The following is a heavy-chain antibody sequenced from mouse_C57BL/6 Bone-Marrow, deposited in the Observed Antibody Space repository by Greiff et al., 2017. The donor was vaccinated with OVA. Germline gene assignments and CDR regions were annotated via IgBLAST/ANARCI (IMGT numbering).Heavy chain of an antibody. CDR1: GFTFSDYY. J-gene: IGHJ3*01. V-gene: IGHV5-12*01. D-gene: IGHD2-2*01. Sequence: EVKLVESGGGLVQPGGSLKLSCAASGFTFSDYYMYGVRQTPEKRLEWVAYISNGGGSTYYPDTVKGRFTISRDNAKNTLYLQMSRLKSEDTAMYYCARRGYGYEGFAYWGQGTLVTVSA. CDR2: ISNGGGST. CDR3: ARRGYGYEGFAY.